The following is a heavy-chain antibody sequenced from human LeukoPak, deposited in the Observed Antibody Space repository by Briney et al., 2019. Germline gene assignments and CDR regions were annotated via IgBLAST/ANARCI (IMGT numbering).Heavy chain of an antibody. CDR3: VCYGDDGSFDI. J-gene: IGHJ3*02. CDR1: GFTFSSYG. CDR2: ISYDGSNK. V-gene: IGHV3-30*03. D-gene: IGHD4-17*01. Sequence: PGGSLRLSCAASGFTFSSYGMHWVRQAPGKGLEWVAVISYDGSNKYYADSVKGRFTISRDNSKNTLYLQMNSLRAEDTAVYYCVCYGDDGSFDIWGQGTMVTVSS.